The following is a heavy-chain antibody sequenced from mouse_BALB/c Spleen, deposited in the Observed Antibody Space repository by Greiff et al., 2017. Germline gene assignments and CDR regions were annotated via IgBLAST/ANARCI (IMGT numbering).Heavy chain of an antibody. V-gene: IGHV1-4*01. J-gene: IGHJ2*01. CDR3: AQGGWDLFDY. Sequence: QVQLKQSGAELARPGASVKMSCKASGYTFTSYTMHWVKQRPGQGLEWIGYINPSSGYTNYNQKFKDKATLTADKSSSTAYMQLSSLTSEDSAVYYCAQGGWDLFDYWGQGTTLTVSS. CDR2: INPSSGYT. CDR1: GYTFTSYT. D-gene: IGHD4-1*01.